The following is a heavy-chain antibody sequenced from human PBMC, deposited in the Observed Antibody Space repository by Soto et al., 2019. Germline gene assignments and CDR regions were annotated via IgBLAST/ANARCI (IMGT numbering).Heavy chain of an antibody. J-gene: IGHJ6*02. V-gene: IGHV1-2*04. CDR1: GYTFTGYY. Sequence: ASVKVSCKASGYTFTGYYMHWVRQAPGQGLEWMGWINPNSGGTNYAQKFQGWVTMTRDTSISTAYMELSRLRSDDTAVYYCARGIYYYYYGMDVWGQGTTVTAP. CDR2: INPNSGGT. CDR3: ARGIYYYYYGMDV.